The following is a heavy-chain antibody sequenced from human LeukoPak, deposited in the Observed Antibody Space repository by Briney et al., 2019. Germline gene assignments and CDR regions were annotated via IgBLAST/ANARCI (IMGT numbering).Heavy chain of an antibody. CDR2: ISYDRKNQ. V-gene: IGHV3-30*04. CDR3: ARATNIPVTAGGNFDY. D-gene: IGHD2-21*02. J-gene: IGHJ4*02. CDR1: GFTFNSYA. Sequence: PGGSLRLSCAASGFTFNSYAIHWVRQAPGKGLEWVAFISYDRKNQYYIDSVKGRFSISRDNSKNTLYLQMNSLRSEDTAVYYCARATNIPVTAGGNFDYWGQGTLVTVSS.